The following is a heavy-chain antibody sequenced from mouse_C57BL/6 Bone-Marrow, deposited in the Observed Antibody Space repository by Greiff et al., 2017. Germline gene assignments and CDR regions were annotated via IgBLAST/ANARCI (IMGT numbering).Heavy chain of an antibody. D-gene: IGHD1-1*01. Sequence: QVQLQQPGAELVRPGSSVKLSCKASGYTFTSYWMDWVKQRPGQGLEWIGNIYPSDSETHYNQKFKDKATLTVDKSSSTAYMQLSSLTSEDSAVYYCARIPRYYYGSSPYYYAMDYWGQGTSVTVSS. J-gene: IGHJ4*01. CDR3: ARIPRYYYGSSPYYYAMDY. CDR1: GYTFTSYW. V-gene: IGHV1-61*01. CDR2: IYPSDSET.